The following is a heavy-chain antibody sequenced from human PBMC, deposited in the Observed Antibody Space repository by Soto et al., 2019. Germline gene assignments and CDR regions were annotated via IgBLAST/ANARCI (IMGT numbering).Heavy chain of an antibody. D-gene: IGHD3-22*01. CDR3: ARGLAAGRYYYGMDV. V-gene: IGHV1-69*13. CDR2: IIPIFGTA. Sequence: GASVKVSCKASGGTFSSYAISWVRQAPGQGLEWMGGIIPIFGTANYAQKFQGRVTITADESTSTAYMELSSLRSEDTAVYYCARGLAAGRYYYGMDVWGQGTTVTVSS. J-gene: IGHJ6*02. CDR1: GGTFSSYA.